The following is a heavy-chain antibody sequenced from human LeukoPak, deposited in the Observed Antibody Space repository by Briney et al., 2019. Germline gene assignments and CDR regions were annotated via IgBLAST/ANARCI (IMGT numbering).Heavy chain of an antibody. J-gene: IGHJ5*02. CDR2: ISSSSSYV. CDR1: GFTFSSYS. Sequence: GGSLRLSCAASGFTFSSYSMNWVRQAPGKGLEWVSSISSSSSYVYYADSVKGRFTISRDNAKNSLYLQMNSLRAEDTAVYYCARDTPLTMYSGSYYEYNWFDPWGQGTLVTVSS. CDR3: ARDTPLTMYSGSYYEYNWFDP. V-gene: IGHV3-21*01. D-gene: IGHD3-10*01.